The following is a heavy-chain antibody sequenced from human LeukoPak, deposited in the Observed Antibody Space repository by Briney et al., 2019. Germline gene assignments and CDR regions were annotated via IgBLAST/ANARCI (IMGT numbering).Heavy chain of an antibody. CDR2: ISYDGSNK. D-gene: IGHD3-3*01. Sequence: GGSLGLSCAASGFTFSNYAIYWVRQAPGKGLEWVAVISYDGSNKYYADSVKGRFTISRDNSKNTLYLQMNSLRAEDTAMYYCARRGLTIFGVVEYFENWGQGTLVTVSS. V-gene: IGHV3-30-3*01. CDR1: GFTFSNYA. CDR3: ARRGLTIFGVVEYFEN. J-gene: IGHJ4*02.